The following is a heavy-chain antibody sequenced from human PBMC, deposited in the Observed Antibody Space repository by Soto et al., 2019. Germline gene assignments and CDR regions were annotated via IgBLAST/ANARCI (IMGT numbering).Heavy chain of an antibody. CDR2: ISGSGGST. Sequence: GGSLRLSCAASGFTFSSYAMSWVRQAPGKGLEWVSAISGSGGSTYYADSVKGRFTISRDNSKNTLYLQMNSLRAEDTAVYYCSRELWAYYGMDVWGQGTTVTVSS. CDR1: GFTFSSYA. CDR3: SRELWAYYGMDV. V-gene: IGHV3-23*01. J-gene: IGHJ6*02. D-gene: IGHD1-26*01.